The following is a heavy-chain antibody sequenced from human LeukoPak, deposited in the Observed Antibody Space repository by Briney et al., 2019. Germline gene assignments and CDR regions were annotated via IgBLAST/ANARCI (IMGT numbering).Heavy chain of an antibody. CDR2: IYTSGST. CDR1: GGSISSYY. J-gene: IGHJ6*02. V-gene: IGHV4-4*07. CDR3: ARDIPYYYYYGMDV. Sequence: PSETQSLTCTVSGGSISSYYWSWIRQPAGKGLEWIGRIYTSGSTNYNPSLKSRVTMSVDTSKNQFSLKLSSVTAADTAVYYCARDIPYYYYYGMDVWGQGTTVTVSS.